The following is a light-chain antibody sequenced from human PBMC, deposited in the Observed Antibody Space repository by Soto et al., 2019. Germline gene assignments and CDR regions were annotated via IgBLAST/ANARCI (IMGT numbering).Light chain of an antibody. Sequence: DIQMTQSPSSLSASVGDIVTITCRASQSISSYLNWYQQKPGKAPKLLIYAASSLQSGVPSGFSGSGSGTDFTLTISSLQPEDFATYYCQQSYSTLITFGQGTRLEIK. J-gene: IGKJ5*01. V-gene: IGKV1-39*01. CDR1: QSISSY. CDR3: QQSYSTLIT. CDR2: AAS.